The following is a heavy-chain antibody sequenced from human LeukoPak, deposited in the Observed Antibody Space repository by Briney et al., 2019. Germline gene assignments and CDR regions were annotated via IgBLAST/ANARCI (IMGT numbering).Heavy chain of an antibody. J-gene: IGHJ4*02. V-gene: IGHV3-23*01. CDR3: AKSLLDYFDY. Sequence: AGGSLRLSCAASGFTFSNYAMSWVRQAPGKGLEWVSSISGSSGSTSYADSVKGRFTISRDNSKNTLYLQMNSLRAEDTAVYYCAKSLLDYFDYWGQGTLVTVSS. CDR1: GFTFSNYA. CDR2: ISGSSGST.